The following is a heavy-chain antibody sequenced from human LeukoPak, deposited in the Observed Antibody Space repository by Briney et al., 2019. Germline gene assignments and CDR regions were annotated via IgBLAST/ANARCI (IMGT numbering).Heavy chain of an antibody. CDR3: ARGGVFCSSSTCPLNWLDP. D-gene: IGHD2-2*01. CDR2: ISAYNGNT. Sequence: ASVKVSCKASGYTFTNFGITWVRQAPGQGLEWMGWISAYNGNTKYAQKVLGRVTMTTDTPTSTAYMELRSLRSDDTAVYYCARGGVFCSSSTCPLNWLDPWGQGTLVTVSS. CDR1: GYTFTNFG. V-gene: IGHV1-18*01. J-gene: IGHJ5*02.